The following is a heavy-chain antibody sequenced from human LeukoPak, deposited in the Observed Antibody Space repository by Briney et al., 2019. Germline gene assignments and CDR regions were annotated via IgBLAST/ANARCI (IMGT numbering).Heavy chain of an antibody. J-gene: IGHJ6*02. CDR3: ARGITIDPYYYYGMDV. D-gene: IGHD3-3*01. V-gene: IGHV3-30-3*01. CDR2: ISYDGSNK. Sequence: TGGSLRLSCAASGFTFSSYAMHWVRQAPGKGLEWVAVISYDGSNKYYADSMKGRFTISRDNSKNTLYLQMNSLRAEDTAVYYCARGITIDPYYYYGMDVWGQGTTVTVSS. CDR1: GFTFSSYA.